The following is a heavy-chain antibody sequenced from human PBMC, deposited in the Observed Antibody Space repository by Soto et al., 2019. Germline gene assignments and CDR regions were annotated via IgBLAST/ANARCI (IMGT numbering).Heavy chain of an antibody. Sequence: PLETLSLTCTVSGGSISSGCYYWSWIRQHPGKGLEWIGYIYYSGSTYYNPSLKSRVTISVDTSKNQFSLKLSSVTAADTAVYYCARDYRYCSSTSCFVFDYWGQGTLVTVSS. J-gene: IGHJ4*02. V-gene: IGHV4-31*03. D-gene: IGHD2-2*01. CDR3: ARDYRYCSSTSCFVFDY. CDR2: IYYSGST. CDR1: GGSISSGCYY.